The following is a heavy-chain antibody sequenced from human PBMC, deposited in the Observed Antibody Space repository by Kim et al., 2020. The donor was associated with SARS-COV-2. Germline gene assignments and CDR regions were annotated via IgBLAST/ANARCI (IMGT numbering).Heavy chain of an antibody. J-gene: IGHJ5*02. D-gene: IGHD3-3*01. Sequence: GESLKISRKGSGYNFADYWIAWVRQMPGKGLEWMGSIYPGASDTRYSPSFQGQVTVSADKSITTAYLQWSSLKASDTAMYFCVRSQYDFWSAFDPWGRGT. CDR3: VRSQYDFWSAFDP. V-gene: IGHV5-51*01. CDR1: GYNFADYW. CDR2: IYPGASDT.